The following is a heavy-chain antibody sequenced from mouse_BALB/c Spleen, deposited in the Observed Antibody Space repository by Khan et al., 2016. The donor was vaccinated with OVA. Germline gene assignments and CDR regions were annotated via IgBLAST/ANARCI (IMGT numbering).Heavy chain of an antibody. J-gene: IGHJ2*01. CDR2: ISTYSGNT. CDR1: GYTFTAYA. Sequence: QVQLQQSGPELVRPGVSVKLSCTGSGYTFTAYAMYWVKQSHAKSLEWIGLISTYSGNTNYNQQLKGKATMTVDKSSSTAYMNLARLTTEDSAIYCWARPAYDGYYDYWGQGTTLTVSS. V-gene: IGHV1S137*01. D-gene: IGHD2-3*01. CDR3: ARPAYDGYYDY.